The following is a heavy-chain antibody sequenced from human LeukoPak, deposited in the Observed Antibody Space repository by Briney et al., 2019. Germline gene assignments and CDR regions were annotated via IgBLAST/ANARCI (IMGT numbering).Heavy chain of an antibody. CDR2: ISGSGSST. CDR3: AKDRYGADGTSHEY. CDR1: GFTFSNYA. D-gene: IGHD1/OR15-1a*01. Sequence: GGSLRLSCVASGFTFSNYAMSWVRQAPGEGLEWVSGISGSGSSTYYADSVEGRFTISRDNSKNTLYLQMNSLRAEDTAVYYCAKDRYGADGTSHEYWGQGTLVTVSS. J-gene: IGHJ4*02. V-gene: IGHV3-23*01.